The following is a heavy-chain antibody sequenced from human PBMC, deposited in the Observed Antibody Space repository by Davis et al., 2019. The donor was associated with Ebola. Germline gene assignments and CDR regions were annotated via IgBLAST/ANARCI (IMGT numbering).Heavy chain of an antibody. D-gene: IGHD4-17*01. Sequence: PGGSLRLSCAASGFTFSSYGMHWVRQAPGKGLEWVAVIWYDGSNKYYADSVKGRFTISRDNSKNTLYLQMNSLIAEDTAVYYCAKQDDYVSFDYWGQGTLVTVSS. CDR3: AKQDDYVSFDY. V-gene: IGHV3-30*02. CDR2: IWYDGSNK. CDR1: GFTFSSYG. J-gene: IGHJ4*02.